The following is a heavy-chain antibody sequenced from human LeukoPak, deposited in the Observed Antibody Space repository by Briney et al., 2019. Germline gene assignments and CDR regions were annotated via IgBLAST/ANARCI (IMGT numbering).Heavy chain of an antibody. CDR2: ISAYNGNT. D-gene: IGHD6-19*01. V-gene: IGHV1-18*01. CDR3: ARDGYSSGWPGVDY. CDR1: GYTFTSYG. J-gene: IGHJ4*02. Sequence: GASVKVSCKASGYTFTSYGISWVRQAPGQGLEWMGWISAYNGNTNYAQKFQGRVTMTRDTSTSTVYMELSSLRSEDTAVYYCARDGYSSGWPGVDYWGQGTLVTVSS.